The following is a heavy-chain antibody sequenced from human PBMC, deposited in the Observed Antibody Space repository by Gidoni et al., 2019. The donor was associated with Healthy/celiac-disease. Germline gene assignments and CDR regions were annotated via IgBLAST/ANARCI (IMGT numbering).Heavy chain of an antibody. J-gene: IGHJ3*02. CDR1: GGSISSSSYY. Sequence: QLQLQESGPGLVKPSETLSLTCTVSGGSISSSSYYWGWIRQPPGKGLEWIGSIYYSGSTYYNPSLKSRVTISVDTSKNQFSLKLSSVTAADTAVYYCARVGSLSYDSLSDIWGQGTMVTVSS. D-gene: IGHD3-22*01. CDR3: ARVGSLSYDSLSDI. V-gene: IGHV4-39*07. CDR2: IYYSGST.